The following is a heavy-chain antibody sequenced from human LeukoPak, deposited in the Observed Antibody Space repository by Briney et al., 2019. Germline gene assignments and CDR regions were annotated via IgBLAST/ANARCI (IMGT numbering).Heavy chain of an antibody. D-gene: IGHD3-16*01. J-gene: IGHJ4*02. Sequence: GGSLRFSCAASGFTFSSYEMNWVRQARGKGVEWVSYISSSGNTIYYADSVKGPFTISRDNAKNSLYLQMNSLRAEDTAVYYCARDLAGMWGQGTLVTVSS. V-gene: IGHV3-48*03. CDR3: ARDLAGM. CDR1: GFTFSSYE. CDR2: ISSSGNTI.